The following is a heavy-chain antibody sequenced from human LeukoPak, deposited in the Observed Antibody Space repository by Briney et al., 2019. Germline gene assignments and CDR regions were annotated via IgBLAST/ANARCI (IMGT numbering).Heavy chain of an antibody. V-gene: IGHV3-21*01. J-gene: IGHJ4*02. CDR1: GFTFSSYS. CDR2: ISSSSSYI. Sequence: PGGSLRLSCAASGFTFSSYSMNWVRQAPGKGLEWVSSISSSSSYIYYADLVKGRFTISRDNAKNSLYLQMNSLRAEDTAVYYCARHERRAVEFFDYWGQGTLVTVSS. CDR3: ARHERRAVEFFDY. D-gene: IGHD6-19*01.